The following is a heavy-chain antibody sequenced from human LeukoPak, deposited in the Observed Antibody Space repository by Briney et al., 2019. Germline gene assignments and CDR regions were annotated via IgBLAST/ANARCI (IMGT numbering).Heavy chain of an antibody. J-gene: IGHJ4*02. Sequence: GASVTVSCTASGYTFTNYAMNWVRQAPGQGLEWMGWINTNTGNPTYAQGFTGRFVFSLDTSVSTAYLQISSLKAEDTAVYYCARVTFGGVRGVIITIDYWGQGTLVTVSS. D-gene: IGHD3-10*01. CDR2: INTNTGNP. V-gene: IGHV7-4-1*02. CDR1: GYTFTNYA. CDR3: ARVTFGGVRGVIITIDY.